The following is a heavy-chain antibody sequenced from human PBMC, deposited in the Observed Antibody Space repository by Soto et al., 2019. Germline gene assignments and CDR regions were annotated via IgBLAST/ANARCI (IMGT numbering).Heavy chain of an antibody. J-gene: IGHJ5*02. V-gene: IGHV3-48*02. CDR3: ARDSTEYYYDSSGYYQVNWFDP. D-gene: IGHD3-22*01. CDR1: GFKFSSYS. Sequence: GGSLRLSCAGSGFKFSSYSMNWVRQAPGKGLEWVSYISSSSSTIYYADSVKGRFTISRDNAKNSLYLQMNSLRDEDTAVYYCARDSTEYYYDSSGYYQVNWFDPWGQGTLVTVSS. CDR2: ISSSSSTI.